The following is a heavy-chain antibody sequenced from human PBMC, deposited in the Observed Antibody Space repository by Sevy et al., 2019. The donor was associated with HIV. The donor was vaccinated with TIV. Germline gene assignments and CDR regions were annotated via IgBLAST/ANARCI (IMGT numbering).Heavy chain of an antibody. V-gene: IGHV1-69*13. CDR1: GGTFSSYA. Sequence: ASVKVSCKASGGTFSSYAISWVRQAPGQGLEWMGGIIPIFGTANYAQKFQGRVTITADESTSTAYMELSSLRSDDTAVYYCAGVSGSYYDSSGYIPFDYWGQGTLVTVSS. D-gene: IGHD3-22*01. J-gene: IGHJ4*02. CDR3: AGVSGSYYDSSGYIPFDY. CDR2: IIPIFGTA.